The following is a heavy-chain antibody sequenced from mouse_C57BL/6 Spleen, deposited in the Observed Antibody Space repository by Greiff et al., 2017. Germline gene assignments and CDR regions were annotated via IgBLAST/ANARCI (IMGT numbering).Heavy chain of an antibody. CDR2: IWSDGST. Sequence: QVQLQQSGPGLVAPSQSLSITCTVSGFSLTSYGVHWVRQPPGKGLEWLVVIWSDGSTTYNPALKSRLSISKDNSKSQVFLKMNRLQTDDTAMYYCARQGQDDYYAMDDWGQGTSVTVSS. V-gene: IGHV2-6-1*01. CDR1: GFSLTSYG. CDR3: ARQGQDDYYAMDD. J-gene: IGHJ4*01. D-gene: IGHD2-12*01.